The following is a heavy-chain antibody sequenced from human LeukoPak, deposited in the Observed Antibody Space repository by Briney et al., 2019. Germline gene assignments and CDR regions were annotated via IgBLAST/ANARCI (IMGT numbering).Heavy chain of an antibody. D-gene: IGHD3-10*01. CDR1: GYTFTGYY. V-gene: IGHV1-2*02. CDR3: ANTMVRGGYYYYYYMDV. CDR2: INPNSGGT. J-gene: IGHJ6*03. Sequence: ASVKVSCKASGYTFTGYYMHWVRQAPGQGLEWTGWINPNSGGTNYAQKFQGRVTMTRDTSISTAYMELSRLRSDDTAVYYCANTMVRGGYYYYYYMDVWGKGTTVTISS.